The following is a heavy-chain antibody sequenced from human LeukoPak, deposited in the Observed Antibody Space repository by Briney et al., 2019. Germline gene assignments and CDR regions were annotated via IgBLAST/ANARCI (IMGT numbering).Heavy chain of an antibody. J-gene: IGHJ4*02. Sequence: GGSLRLSCAASGFTFSSYAMHWVRQAPGKGLEWVAVISYDGSNKYYADSVKGRFTISRDNSKNTLYLQMNSLRAEDTAVYYCAKDPGPGVGYWGQGTLVTVSS. CDR1: GFTFSSYA. CDR3: AKDPGPGVGY. CDR2: ISYDGSNK. D-gene: IGHD1-26*01. V-gene: IGHV3-30*04.